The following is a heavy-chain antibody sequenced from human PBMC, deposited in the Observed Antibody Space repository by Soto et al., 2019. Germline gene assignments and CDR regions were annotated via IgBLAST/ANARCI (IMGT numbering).Heavy chain of an antibody. CDR1: GGSVSSGSYY. V-gene: IGHV4-61*01. Sequence: SETLSLTCTVSGGSVSSGSYYWSWIRQPPGKGLEWIGYIYYSGSTNYNPSLKSRVTISVDTSKNQFSLKLSSVTAADTAVYYCMLGSGWKDFDDWGQGTLVTVSS. J-gene: IGHJ4*02. CDR2: IYYSGST. CDR3: MLGSGWKDFDD. D-gene: IGHD3-22*01.